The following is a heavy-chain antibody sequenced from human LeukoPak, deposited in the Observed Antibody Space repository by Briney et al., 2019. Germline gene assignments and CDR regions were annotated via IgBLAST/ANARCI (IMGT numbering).Heavy chain of an antibody. CDR2: IYSGGST. V-gene: IGHV3-53*01. CDR1: GFTVSSNY. Sequence: GGSLRLSCAASGFTVSSNYMSWVRQARGKGLEGVSIIYSGGSTYYADPVKGRSTISRDNSKNTLYLQMNSLRAEDTAVYYCASGSGSYRTPYYYMDVWGKGTTVTVSS. J-gene: IGHJ6*03. D-gene: IGHD3-10*01. CDR3: ASGSGSYRTPYYYMDV.